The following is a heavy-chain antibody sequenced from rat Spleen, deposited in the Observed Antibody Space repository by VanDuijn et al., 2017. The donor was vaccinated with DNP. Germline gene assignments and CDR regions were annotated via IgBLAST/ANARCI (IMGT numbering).Heavy chain of an antibody. V-gene: IGHV5S23*01. CDR3: AREQHYHFDY. D-gene: IGHD1-10*01. CDR2: IRTGGGNT. Sequence: EVQLVESGGGLVQPGRSLKLSCAASEFTFSDYNMAWIRQAPKKGLEWVASIRTGGGNTYYRDSVKGRFTISRDNAESSLYLQLGSLKSEDTATYYCAREQHYHFDYWGQGVMVTVSS. J-gene: IGHJ2*01. CDR1: EFTFSDYN.